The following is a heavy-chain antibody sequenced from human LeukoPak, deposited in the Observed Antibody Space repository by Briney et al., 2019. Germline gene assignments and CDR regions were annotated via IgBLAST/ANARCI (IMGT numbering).Heavy chain of an antibody. D-gene: IGHD3-22*01. J-gene: IGHJ6*02. CDR2: IRNKAQSYTT. V-gene: IGHV3-72*01. CDR3: ARDLYYYDSSGYFVEVFYYYYGMDV. Sequence: GGSLRLTCAASGFTFSDHYMDWVRQAPGKGLEWVGRIRNKAQSYTTGYAASVKGRLTISRDDSKNSLYLQMNSLRAEDTAVYYCARDLYYYDSSGYFVEVFYYYYGMDVWGQGTTVTVSS. CDR1: GFTFSDHY.